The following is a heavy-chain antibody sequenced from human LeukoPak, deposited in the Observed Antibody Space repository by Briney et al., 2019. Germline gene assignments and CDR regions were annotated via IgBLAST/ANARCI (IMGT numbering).Heavy chain of an antibody. J-gene: IGHJ4*02. CDR1: GYSFNSYY. D-gene: IGHD3-3*01. CDR2: IYPGDPET. Sequence: GESLKISCKGSGYSFNSYYIGWVRQMPGKGLEWMGSIYPGDPETRYSPSFEGQVTISLDRSITTAYRQWSSLKASDTAMYYCARGVDFWSGSPYFDFWGQGSLVTVS. CDR3: ARGVDFWSGSPYFDF. V-gene: IGHV5-51*01.